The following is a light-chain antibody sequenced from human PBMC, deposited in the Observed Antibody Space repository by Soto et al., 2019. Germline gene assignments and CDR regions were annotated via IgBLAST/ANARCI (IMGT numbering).Light chain of an antibody. CDR3: QQYDSYSYT. V-gene: IGKV3D-15*01. Sequence: EIVMTQSPATLSVSPGDRATLSCRASQSVDNDLAWYQQKPGQPPRLLIYDASTRATGIPARFSGSQSGTEFTLTISSLLSEDFATYYCQQYDSYSYTFGQGTKLEIK. CDR2: DAS. J-gene: IGKJ2*01. CDR1: QSVDND.